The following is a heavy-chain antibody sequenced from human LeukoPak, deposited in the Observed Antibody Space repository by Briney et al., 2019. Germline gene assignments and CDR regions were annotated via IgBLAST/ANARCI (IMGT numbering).Heavy chain of an antibody. CDR1: GYTFTSYD. J-gene: IGHJ4*02. V-gene: IGHV1-8*01. CDR2: MNPNSGNT. CDR3: ARVSTYFGVVTDFDY. Sequence: ASVKVSCKASGYTFTSYDINWVRQATGQGLEWMGWMNPNSGNTGYAQKFQGRVTMTRNTSISTAYMELSSLRSEDTAVHYCARVSTYFGVVTDFDYWGQGTLVTVSS. D-gene: IGHD3-3*01.